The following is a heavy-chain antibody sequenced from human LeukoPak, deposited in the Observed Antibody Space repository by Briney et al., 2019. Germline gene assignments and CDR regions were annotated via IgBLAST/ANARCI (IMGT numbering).Heavy chain of an antibody. CDR1: GGSISSYY. Sequence: PSETLSLTCTVSGGSISSYYWSWIRRPPGKGLEWIGYIYYSGSTNYNPSLKSRVTISVDTSKNQFSLKLSSVSAADTAVYYCASQSRDGYNTLRYWGQGTLVTVSS. CDR3: ASQSRDGYNTLRY. CDR2: IYYSGST. V-gene: IGHV4-59*08. D-gene: IGHD5-24*01. J-gene: IGHJ4*02.